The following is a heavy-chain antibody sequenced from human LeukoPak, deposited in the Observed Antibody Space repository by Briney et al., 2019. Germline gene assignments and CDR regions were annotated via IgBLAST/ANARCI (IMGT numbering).Heavy chain of an antibody. CDR3: ARDVTHCGGDCYSGDY. V-gene: IGHV3-21*01. CDR1: GFTFSSYT. J-gene: IGHJ4*02. Sequence: GRSLRLSCAASGFTFSSYTMNWVRQAPGKGLEWVSSISSSSSYINYADSVKGRFTIFRDNAKNSLYLQMNSLRAEDTAVYYCARDVTHCGGDCYSGDYWGQGTLVTVSS. D-gene: IGHD2-21*02. CDR2: ISSSSSYI.